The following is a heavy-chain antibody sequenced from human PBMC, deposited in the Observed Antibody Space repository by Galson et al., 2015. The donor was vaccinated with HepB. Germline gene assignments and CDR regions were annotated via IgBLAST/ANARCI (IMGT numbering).Heavy chain of an antibody. CDR2: INPNSGGT. J-gene: IGHJ6*02. Sequence: SVKVSCKASGYTFTGYYMHWVRQAPGQGLEWMGWINPNSGGTNYAQKFQGWVTMTRDTSISTAYMELSRLGSDDTAVYYCARGLRFLEWLFDQYYGMDVWGQGTTVTVSS. D-gene: IGHD3-3*01. CDR1: GYTFTGYY. CDR3: ARGLRFLEWLFDQYYGMDV. V-gene: IGHV1-2*04.